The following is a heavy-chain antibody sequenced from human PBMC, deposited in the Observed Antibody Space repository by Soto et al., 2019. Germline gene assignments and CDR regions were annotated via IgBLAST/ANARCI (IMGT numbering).Heavy chain of an antibody. J-gene: IGHJ4*02. V-gene: IGHV3-23*01. D-gene: IGHD6-13*01. CDR2: MSGSGGST. Sequence: GGSLRLSCAASGFTFSSYAMSWVRQAPGKGLEWVSAMSGSGGSTYYADSVEGRFTISRDNSKNTLYLQMNSLRAEDTAVYYCAKDQQDYFDYWGQGTLVTVSS. CDR3: AKDQQDYFDY. CDR1: GFTFSSYA.